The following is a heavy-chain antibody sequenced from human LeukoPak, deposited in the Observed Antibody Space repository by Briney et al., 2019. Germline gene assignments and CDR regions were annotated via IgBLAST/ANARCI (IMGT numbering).Heavy chain of an antibody. V-gene: IGHV4-30-2*01. CDR1: GGSISSGDYS. D-gene: IGHD3-10*01. CDR2: IYHSGRT. CDR3: ARDLLWFGEAYFDY. J-gene: IGHJ4*02. Sequence: NPSQTLSLTCAVSGGSISSGDYSWSWIRQPPGKGLEWIGYIYHSGRTYYNPSPKSRVTISIDRSKNQFSLKLSSVTAADTAVYYCARDLLWFGEAYFDYWGQGTLVTVSS.